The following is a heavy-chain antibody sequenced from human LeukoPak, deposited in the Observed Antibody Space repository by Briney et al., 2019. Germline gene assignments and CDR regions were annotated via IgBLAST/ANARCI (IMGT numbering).Heavy chain of an antibody. J-gene: IGHJ6*03. CDR2: IRSKAYGGTT. CDR1: GFTFSSYS. CDR3: TRGGSPIIPYYMDV. Sequence: GGSLRLSCAASGFTFSSYSMSWVRQAPGKGLEWVGFIRSKAYGGTTEYAASVKGRFTISRDDSKSIAYLQMNSLKTEDTAVYYCTRGGSPIIPYYMDVWGKGTTVTISS. D-gene: IGHD3-16*01. V-gene: IGHV3-49*04.